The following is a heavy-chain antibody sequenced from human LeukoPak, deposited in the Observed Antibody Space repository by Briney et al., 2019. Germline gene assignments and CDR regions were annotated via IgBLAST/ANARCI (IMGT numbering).Heavy chain of an antibody. J-gene: IGHJ5*02. CDR3: AKALETPSSLFDL. Sequence: GGSLRLSCAASGFTFDDYAMHWVRQAPGKGLEWVSGISWNSGSIGYADSVKGRFTISRDNAKNSLYLQMDSLRAEDTALYYCAKALETPSSLFDLWGQGTLVTVSS. CDR2: ISWNSGSI. CDR1: GFTFDDYA. V-gene: IGHV3-9*01.